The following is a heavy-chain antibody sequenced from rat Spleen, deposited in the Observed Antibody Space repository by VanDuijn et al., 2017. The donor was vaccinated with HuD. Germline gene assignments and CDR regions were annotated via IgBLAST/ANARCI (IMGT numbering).Heavy chain of an antibody. V-gene: IGHV5-27*01. CDR3: TRGTTEAQGVMDA. J-gene: IGHJ2*01. D-gene: IGHD1-11*01. Sequence: EVQLVESGGGSVQPGRSLKLSCAVSGFTFSNYYMAWVRQAPGKGLDWVASISTAGGSTYYPDSVKGRFTISRDNAKSTLYLQMNSLRSEDTATYYCTRGTTEAQGVMDAWGQGIMVTVSS. CDR1: GFTFSNYY. CDR2: ISTAGGST.